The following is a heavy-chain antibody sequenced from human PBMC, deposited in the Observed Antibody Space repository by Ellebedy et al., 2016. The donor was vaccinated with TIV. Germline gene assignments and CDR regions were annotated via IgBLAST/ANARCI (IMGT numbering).Heavy chain of an antibody. D-gene: IGHD1-26*01. V-gene: IGHV1-69*13. CDR3: ARENVVGATTYFAY. J-gene: IGHJ4*02. Sequence: AASVKVSCQASLCTFSRYSISWVRQAPGQGLEWMGGIIPVFGTANYAQKFRDRVTFTADESTNTVSMELSSLRSEDTAVYYCARENVVGATTYFAYWGQGTLVTVSS. CDR2: IIPVFGTA. CDR1: LCTFSRYS.